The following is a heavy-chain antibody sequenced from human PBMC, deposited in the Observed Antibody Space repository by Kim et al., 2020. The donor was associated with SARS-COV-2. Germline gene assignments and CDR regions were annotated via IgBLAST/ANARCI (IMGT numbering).Heavy chain of an antibody. CDR1: GGTFSSYA. V-gene: IGHV1-69*13. CDR2: IIPIFGTA. J-gene: IGHJ6*02. D-gene: IGHD1-7*01. Sequence: SVKVSCKASGGTFSSYAISWVRQAPGQGLEWMGGIIPIFGTANYAQKFQGRVTITADESTSTAYMELSSLRSEDTAVYYCARVFWETGTTSKYYYYGMDVWGQGTTVTVSS. CDR3: ARVFWETGTTSKYYYYGMDV.